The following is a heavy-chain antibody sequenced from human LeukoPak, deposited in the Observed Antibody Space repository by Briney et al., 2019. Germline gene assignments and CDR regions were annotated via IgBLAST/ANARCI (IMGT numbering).Heavy chain of an antibody. Sequence: ASVKVSCKASGGTFSSYAISWVRQAPGQGLEWMGGIIPIFGTANYAQKFQGRVTITTDESTSTAYMELSSLRSEDTAVYYCARSCKAAAGTGAFDIWGQGTMVTVSS. CDR2: IIPIFGTA. CDR1: GGTFSSYA. J-gene: IGHJ3*02. CDR3: ARSCKAAAGTGAFDI. D-gene: IGHD6-13*01. V-gene: IGHV1-69*05.